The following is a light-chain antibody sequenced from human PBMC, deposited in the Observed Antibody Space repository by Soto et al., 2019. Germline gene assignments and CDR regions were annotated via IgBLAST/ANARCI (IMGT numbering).Light chain of an antibody. J-gene: IGLJ2*01. CDR3: QVWDRSSDVI. Sequence: SSELTQPPSVSVAPGQTARITCGGNNIGSKSVHWYQQKAGQAPEVVVFHDSDRPSGIPERFSGSKYGTTATVTISRVEAGDEADYYCQVWDRSSDVIFGGGTQLTVL. CDR1: NIGSKS. CDR2: HDS. V-gene: IGLV3-21*02.